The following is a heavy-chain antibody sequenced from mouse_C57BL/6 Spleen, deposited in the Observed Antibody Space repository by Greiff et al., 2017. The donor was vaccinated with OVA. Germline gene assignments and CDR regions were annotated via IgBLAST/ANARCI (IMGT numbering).Heavy chain of an antibody. J-gene: IGHJ3*01. D-gene: IGHD2-1*01. Sequence: VQLQQPGAELVKPGASVKMSCKASGYTFTSYWITWVKQRPGQGLEWIGDIYPGSGSTNYNEKFKSKATLTVDTSSSTAYRQLSRLTSEDSAVYYCATIYYGNYAFAYWGQGTLVTVSA. V-gene: IGHV1-55*01. CDR1: GYTFTSYW. CDR3: ATIYYGNYAFAY. CDR2: IYPGSGST.